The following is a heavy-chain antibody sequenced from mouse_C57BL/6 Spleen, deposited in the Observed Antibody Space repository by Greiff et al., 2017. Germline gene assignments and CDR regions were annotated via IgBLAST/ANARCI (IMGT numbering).Heavy chain of an antibody. V-gene: IGHV1-55*01. J-gene: IGHJ2*01. CDR3: ASKLDY. CDR1: GYTFTSYW. CDR2: IYPGSGST. D-gene: IGHD4-1*01. Sequence: QVQLQQPGAELVKPGASVKMSCKASGYTFTSYWITWVKQRPGQGLEWIGDIYPGSGSTNYNEKFKSKATMTVDASSSSAYMQLGSLTSEDSAVYYCASKLDYWGQGTTLTVSS.